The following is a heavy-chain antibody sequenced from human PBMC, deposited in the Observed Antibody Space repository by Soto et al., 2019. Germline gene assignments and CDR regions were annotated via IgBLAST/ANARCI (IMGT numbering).Heavy chain of an antibody. CDR3: ARHEAPSGWYFDY. Sequence: SETLSLTCTVSVGSISSSDYYWGWIRQPPGKGLEWIGTIYYSGGTYYNPSLKSRVTISVDTSKNQFSLNLSSVTAADTAVYYCARHEAPSGWYFDYWGQGTLVTVS. V-gene: IGHV4-39*01. D-gene: IGHD6-19*01. CDR1: VGSISSSDYY. J-gene: IGHJ4*02. CDR2: IYYSGGT.